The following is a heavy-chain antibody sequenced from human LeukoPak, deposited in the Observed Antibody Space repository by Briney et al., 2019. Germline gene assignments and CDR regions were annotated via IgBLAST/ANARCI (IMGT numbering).Heavy chain of an antibody. Sequence: PSETLSLTCAVSGDSINDYYWSWIRQPAGKGLEWIGRIYASGRTNYNPSLKSRVTMSIDTSKNQFSLKLTSVTAADTAVYYCARDLYCSSISCYPYSYWYFDLWGRGTLVTVSS. D-gene: IGHD2-2*01. CDR3: ARDLYCSSISCYPYSYWYFDL. V-gene: IGHV4-4*07. J-gene: IGHJ2*01. CDR1: GDSINDYY. CDR2: IYASGRT.